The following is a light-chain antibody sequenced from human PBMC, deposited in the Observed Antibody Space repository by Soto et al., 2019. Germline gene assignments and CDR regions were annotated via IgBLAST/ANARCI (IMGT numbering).Light chain of an antibody. CDR2: YAS. V-gene: IGKV3-11*01. J-gene: IGKJ5*01. Sequence: EIVLTQSPATLSLSPVERATLSCRASQSINRYLAWYQQKPGQAPRLLIYYASNRAAGIPARFSGSGSGTDFTLTISSLEPEDFAVYYCQQRSNWPPITFGQGTRLEIK. CDR3: QQRSNWPPIT. CDR1: QSINRY.